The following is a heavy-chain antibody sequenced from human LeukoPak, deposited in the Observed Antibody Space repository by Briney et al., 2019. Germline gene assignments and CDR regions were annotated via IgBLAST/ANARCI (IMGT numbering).Heavy chain of an antibody. V-gene: IGHV1-69*05. D-gene: IGHD2-15*01. CDR1: GGTFSSYA. Sequence: ASVKVSCKASGGTFSSYAISWVRQAPGQGPEWMGGIIPIFGTANYAQKFQGRVTMTRDTSTSTVYMELSSLRSEDTAVYYCARLYSGGSCFDYWGQGTLVTVSS. CDR2: IIPIFGTA. CDR3: ARLYSGGSCFDY. J-gene: IGHJ4*02.